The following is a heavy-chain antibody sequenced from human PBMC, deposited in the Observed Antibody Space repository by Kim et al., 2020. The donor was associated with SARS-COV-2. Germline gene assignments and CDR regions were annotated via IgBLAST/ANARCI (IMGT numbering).Heavy chain of an antibody. CDR1: GYSFTSYW. D-gene: IGHD3-10*01. V-gene: IGHV5-51*01. CDR2: IYPGDSDT. Sequence: GESLKISCKGSGYSFTSYWIGWVRQMPGKGLEWMGIIYPGDSDTRYSPSFQGQVTISADKSISTAYLQWSSLKASDTAMYYCARHIEGHYGSGRLNYYGMGVWGQGTTVTVSS. J-gene: IGHJ6*02. CDR3: ARHIEGHYGSGRLNYYGMGV.